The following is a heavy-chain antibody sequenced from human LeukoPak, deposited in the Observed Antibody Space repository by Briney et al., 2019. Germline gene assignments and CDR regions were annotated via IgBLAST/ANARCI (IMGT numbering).Heavy chain of an antibody. J-gene: IGHJ4*02. Sequence: PSETLSLTCTVSGGSISISSYYWGWIRQPPGKGLEWIGSIYYSGTTYFNPSLKSRVTISVDMSKNLFSLKLSSVTAADTAVYYCATTTIRLGYWGQGTLVTVSS. CDR2: IYYSGTT. CDR1: GGSISISSYY. CDR3: ATTTIRLGY. V-gene: IGHV4-39*07. D-gene: IGHD1-26*01.